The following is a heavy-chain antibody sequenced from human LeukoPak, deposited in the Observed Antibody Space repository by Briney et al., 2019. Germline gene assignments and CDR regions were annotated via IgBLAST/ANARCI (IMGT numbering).Heavy chain of an antibody. CDR3: ARTKYSSGWYYYYSMDV. J-gene: IGHJ6*03. V-gene: IGHV1-2*02. D-gene: IGHD6-19*01. Sequence: ASVKVSCKASGYTFTGYYMHWVRQAPGQGLEWMGWINPNSGGTNYAQKFQGRVTMTRDTSISTAYMELSSLRSDDTGMYYCARTKYSSGWYYYYSMDVWGKGTTVTISS. CDR2: INPNSGGT. CDR1: GYTFTGYY.